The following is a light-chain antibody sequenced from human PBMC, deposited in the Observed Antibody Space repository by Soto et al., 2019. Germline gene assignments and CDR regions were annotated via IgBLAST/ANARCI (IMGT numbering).Light chain of an antibody. J-gene: IGKJ2*01. CDR2: GAS. CDR1: QSADTN. CDR3: QQYYNWPPYT. V-gene: IGKV3-15*01. Sequence: EVVMTQSPATLSVSPGDRATLSCRASQSADTNVAWYQQKPGQAPRLLVHGASTRATGVPARFTGIGSGTDFTLTISGLQSDDFAVYYCQQYYNWPPYTFGQGTKLQIK.